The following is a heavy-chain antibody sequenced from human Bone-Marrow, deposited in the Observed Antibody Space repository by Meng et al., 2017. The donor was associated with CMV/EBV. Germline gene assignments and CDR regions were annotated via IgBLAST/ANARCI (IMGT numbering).Heavy chain of an antibody. V-gene: IGHV3-49*04. Sequence: GGSLRLSCTASGFTFGDYAMSWVRQAPGKGLEWVGFIRSKAYGGTTEYAASVKGRFTISRDDSKSIAYLQMNSLKTEDTAVYYCTRDYTGTGKYYFDYWGQGTLVPVSS. CDR2: IRSKAYGGTT. D-gene: IGHD1-1*01. J-gene: IGHJ4*02. CDR3: TRDYTGTGKYYFDY. CDR1: GFTFGDYA.